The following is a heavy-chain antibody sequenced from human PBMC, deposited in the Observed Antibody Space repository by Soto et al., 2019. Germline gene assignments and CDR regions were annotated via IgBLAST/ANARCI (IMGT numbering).Heavy chain of an antibody. D-gene: IGHD5-12*01. CDR2: IYYSGST. V-gene: IGHV4-59*12. J-gene: IGHJ3*02. Sequence: PSETLSPTCTVSGGSISSYYWSWIRQPPGKGLEWIGYIYYSGSTNYNPSLKSRVTISVDTSKNQLSLKLSSVTAADTAVYYCAGASTWHPGAFDIWGQGTTVTVSS. CDR3: AGASTWHPGAFDI. CDR1: GGSISSYY.